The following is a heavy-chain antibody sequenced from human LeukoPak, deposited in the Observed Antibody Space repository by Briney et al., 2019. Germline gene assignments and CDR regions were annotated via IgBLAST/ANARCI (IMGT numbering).Heavy chain of an antibody. V-gene: IGHV4-61*02. CDR1: GGSISSGSYY. CDR2: IYTSGST. CDR3: ARVRIQLWHREDAFDI. J-gene: IGHJ3*02. Sequence: SETLSLTCTVSGGSISSGSYYWSWIRQPAGKGLEWIGRIYTSGSTNYNPSLKSRVTISVDTSKNQFSLKLSSVTAADTAVYYCARVRIQLWHREDAFDIWGQGTMVTVSS. D-gene: IGHD5-18*01.